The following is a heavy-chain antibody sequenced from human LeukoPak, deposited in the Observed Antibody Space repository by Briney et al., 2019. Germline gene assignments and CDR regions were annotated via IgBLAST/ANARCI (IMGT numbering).Heavy chain of an antibody. V-gene: IGHV1-2*06. CDR1: GYTFTGYY. CDR2: INPNSGGT. CDR3: ASGYSGYALDAFDI. Sequence: ASVKVSCKASGYTFTGYYMHWVRQAPGQGLESMGRINPNSGGTNYAQKFQGRVTMPRDTSISTAYMELSRLRSDDTAVYYCASGYSGYALDAFDIWGQGTMVTVSS. J-gene: IGHJ3*02. D-gene: IGHD5-12*01.